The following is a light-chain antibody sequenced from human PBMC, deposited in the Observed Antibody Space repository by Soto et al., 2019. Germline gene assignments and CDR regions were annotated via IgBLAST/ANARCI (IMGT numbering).Light chain of an antibody. CDR3: SSYTSTSTVV. J-gene: IGLJ2*01. CDR2: DVS. Sequence: QSALTQPASVSGSPGQSITFSCTGTSSDVGGYNYVSWYQQHPGKAPKLMIYDVSNRPSGVSNRFSGSKSGNTASLTISGLQAEDEAYYYCSSYTSTSTVVFGGGTKVTVL. V-gene: IGLV2-14*01. CDR1: SSDVGGYNY.